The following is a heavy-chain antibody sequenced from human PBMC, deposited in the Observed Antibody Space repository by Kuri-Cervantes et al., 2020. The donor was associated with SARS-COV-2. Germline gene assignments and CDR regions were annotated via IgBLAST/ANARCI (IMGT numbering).Heavy chain of an antibody. D-gene: IGHD2-2*02. V-gene: IGHV1-2*02. CDR2: INPNSGGT. J-gene: IGHJ6*03. Sequence: ASVKVSCKASGYTFTGYYMHWVRQAPGQGLEWMGWINPNSGGTNYAQKFQGRVTMTRDTSISTAYTELSRLRSDDTAVYYRAAYCSSTSCYNGGYYMDVWGKGTTVTVSS. CDR1: GYTFTGYY. CDR3: AAYCSSTSCYNGGYYMDV.